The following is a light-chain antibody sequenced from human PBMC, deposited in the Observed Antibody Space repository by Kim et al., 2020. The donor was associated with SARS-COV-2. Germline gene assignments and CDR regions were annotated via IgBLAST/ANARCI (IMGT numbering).Light chain of an antibody. CDR1: QSVTTY. V-gene: IGKV3-11*01. CDR3: HHRSAWPLT. J-gene: IGKJ4*01. CDR2: DAS. Sequence: EIVLTQSPATLSLSPGERATLSFRASQSVTTYLAWYQHRPGQSPRLLIYDASNRASGIPARFSGSGSGTDFTLTIDSLEPEDFAVYYCHHRSAWPLTFGGGTKVDIK.